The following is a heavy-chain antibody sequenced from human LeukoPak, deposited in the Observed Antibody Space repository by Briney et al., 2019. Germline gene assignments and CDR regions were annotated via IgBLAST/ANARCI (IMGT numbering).Heavy chain of an antibody. Sequence: GGSLRLSCAASGFTFSSYAMSWVRQAPGKGLEWVSAISGSGGSTYYADSVKGRFTISRDNSKNTLYLQMNSLRSEDTAVYYCASAGYGSGSYYLDYWGQGTLVTVSS. CDR3: ASAGYGSGSYYLDY. CDR2: ISGSGGST. D-gene: IGHD3-10*01. J-gene: IGHJ4*02. V-gene: IGHV3-23*01. CDR1: GFTFSSYA.